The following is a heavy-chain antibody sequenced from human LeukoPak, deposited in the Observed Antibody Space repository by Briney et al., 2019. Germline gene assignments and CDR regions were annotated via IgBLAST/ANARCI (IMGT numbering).Heavy chain of an antibody. V-gene: IGHV4-34*01. CDR3: ARKTPGYSYGTGFDY. Sequence: SETLSLTCAVYGGSFSGYYWSWIRQPPGKGLEWIGEINHSGSTNYNPSLKSRVTISVGTSKNQFSLKLSSVTAADTAVYYCARKTPGYSYGTGFDYWGQGTLVTVSS. CDR2: INHSGST. J-gene: IGHJ4*02. CDR1: GGSFSGYY. D-gene: IGHD5-18*01.